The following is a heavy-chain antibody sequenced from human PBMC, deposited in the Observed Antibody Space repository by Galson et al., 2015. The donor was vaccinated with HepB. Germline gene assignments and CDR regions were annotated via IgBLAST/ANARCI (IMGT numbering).Heavy chain of an antibody. CDR3: ARDTAVTTAQDYYYYMDV. V-gene: IGHV1-69*13. J-gene: IGHJ6*03. CDR1: GGTFSSYA. D-gene: IGHD4-17*01. CDR2: IIPIFGTA. Sequence: SVKVSCKASGGTFSSYAISWVRQAPGQGLEWMGGIIPIFGTANYAQKFQGRVTITADESTSTAYMELSSLRSEDTAVYYCARDTAVTTAQDYYYYMDVWGKGTTATVSS.